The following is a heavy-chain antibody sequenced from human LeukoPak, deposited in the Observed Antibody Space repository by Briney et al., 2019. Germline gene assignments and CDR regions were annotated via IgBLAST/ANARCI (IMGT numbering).Heavy chain of an antibody. J-gene: IGHJ6*02. CDR1: GFLFNNFP. Sequence: GGSLKFSCGASGFLFNNFPLNWVGQPPGKGLAWVSSISRPTSFKYYADSLKGRFTISRDNIKNSLYLQMNSLRAEDTAVYYCVRGVIVGDVWGQGTTVTVSS. CDR3: VRGVIVGDV. D-gene: IGHD1-26*01. CDR2: ISRPTSFK. V-gene: IGHV3-21*01.